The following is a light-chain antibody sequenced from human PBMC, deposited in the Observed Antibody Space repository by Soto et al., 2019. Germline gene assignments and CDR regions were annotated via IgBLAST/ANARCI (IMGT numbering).Light chain of an antibody. CDR2: AAS. CDR3: QKLNSYPRIFT. J-gene: IGKJ3*01. Sequence: DIQLTQSPSFLSASVGDRVTITCRASQGISSYLAWYQQKPGKAPKLLIYAASTLQSGVPSRFSGSGSGTEFPLTINSVQHEDLATYYCQKLNSYPRIFTFGPGTKVDIK. CDR1: QGISSY. V-gene: IGKV1-9*01.